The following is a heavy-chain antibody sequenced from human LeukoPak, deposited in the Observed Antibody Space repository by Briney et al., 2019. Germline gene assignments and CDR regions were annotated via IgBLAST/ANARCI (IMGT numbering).Heavy chain of an antibody. Sequence: GGSLRLSCAASGFTFSRYGMSWVRQAPGKGLEWVAFIRYDGSNKYYADSVKGRFTISRDNSKNTLYLQMNGLRAEDTAVCYCAKDSSTSCHDWGQGTLVTVSS. J-gene: IGHJ4*02. CDR1: GFTFSRYG. V-gene: IGHV3-30*02. CDR3: AKDSSTSCHD. D-gene: IGHD2-2*01. CDR2: IRYDGSNK.